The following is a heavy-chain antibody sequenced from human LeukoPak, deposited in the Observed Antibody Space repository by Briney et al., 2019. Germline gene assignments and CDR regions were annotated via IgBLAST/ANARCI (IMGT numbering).Heavy chain of an antibody. J-gene: IGHJ6*02. V-gene: IGHV4-59*08. CDR3: ARQITVTTGYYYYYGMDV. Sequence: SETLSLTCTVSGGSISSYYWSWIRQPPGKGLEWIGYIYYSGSTNYNPSLKSRVTISVDTSKNQFSLKLSSVTAADTAVYYCARQITVTTGYYYYYGMDVWGQGTTVTVSS. CDR2: IYYSGST. CDR1: GGSISSYY. D-gene: IGHD4-17*01.